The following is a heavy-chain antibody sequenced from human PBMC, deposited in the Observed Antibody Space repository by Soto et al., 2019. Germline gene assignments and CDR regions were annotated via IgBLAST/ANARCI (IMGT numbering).Heavy chain of an antibody. V-gene: IGHV3-23*01. CDR1: GFTFSSYA. CDR3: ARDLNDFWSGYLSLDY. J-gene: IGHJ4*02. Sequence: EVQLLESGGGLVQPGGSLRLSCAASGFTFSSYAMSWVRQAPGKGLEWVSAISGSGGSTYYADSVKGRFTISRDNSKNTLYLQMNSLRAEDTAVYYCARDLNDFWSGYLSLDYWGQGTLVTVSS. CDR2: ISGSGGST. D-gene: IGHD3-3*01.